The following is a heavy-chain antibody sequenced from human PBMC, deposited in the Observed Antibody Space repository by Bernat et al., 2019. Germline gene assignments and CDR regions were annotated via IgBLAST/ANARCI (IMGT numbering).Heavy chain of an antibody. CDR1: GDSISSSGYY. J-gene: IGHJ4*02. Sequence: QLQLQESGPGLVKPSETLSLTCAVSGDSISSSGYYWGWIRQPPGTGLEWSGCVFYSLTTYYNPSLKSRVTISVDTSRKQYSLKLSSVTAADTAVYYCARHPSGIDYWGQGILVTVSS. CDR3: ARHPSGIDY. V-gene: IGHV4-39*01. CDR2: VFYSLTT.